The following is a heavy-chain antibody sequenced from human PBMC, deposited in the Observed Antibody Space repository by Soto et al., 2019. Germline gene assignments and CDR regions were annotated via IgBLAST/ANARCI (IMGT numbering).Heavy chain of an antibody. V-gene: IGHV3-23*01. J-gene: IGHJ3*02. D-gene: IGHD1-26*01. Sequence: GGSLRLSCAASGFTFSSYAMSWVRQAPGKGLEWVSAISGSGGSTYYADSVKGRFTISRDNSKNTLYLQMNSLRAEDTAVYYCAKDLSGSYVVPGGAFDIWGQGTMVTVSS. CDR2: ISGSGGST. CDR3: AKDLSGSYVVPGGAFDI. CDR1: GFTFSSYA.